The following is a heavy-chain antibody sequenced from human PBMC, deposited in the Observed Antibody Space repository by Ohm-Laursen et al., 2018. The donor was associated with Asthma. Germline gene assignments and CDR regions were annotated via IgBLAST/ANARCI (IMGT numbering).Heavy chain of an antibody. CDR2: INPNSGGT. V-gene: IGHV1-2*06. Sequence: GASVKVSCKASGYTFTSYSVHWVRQAPGQGLEWMGRINPNSGGTNYAQKFQGRVTMTRDTSISTAYMELSRLRSDDTAVYYCAGAYYGSGRTEYYYYGMDVWGQGTTVTVSS. D-gene: IGHD3-10*01. J-gene: IGHJ6*02. CDR1: GYTFTSYS. CDR3: AGAYYGSGRTEYYYYGMDV.